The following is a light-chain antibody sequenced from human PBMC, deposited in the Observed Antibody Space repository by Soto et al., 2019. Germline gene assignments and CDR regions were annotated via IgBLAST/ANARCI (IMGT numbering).Light chain of an antibody. CDR2: GAF. CDR1: QSVSSY. Sequence: EIVLTQSPDTLSLSPRERATLSCRASQSVSSYLAWYQQKPGQAPRLLIYGAFNRATGIPARFSGSGSGTDFTLTISSLEPEDSAIYYCQQRNIWPPVTFGQGTRLEIK. V-gene: IGKV3-11*01. J-gene: IGKJ5*01. CDR3: QQRNIWPPVT.